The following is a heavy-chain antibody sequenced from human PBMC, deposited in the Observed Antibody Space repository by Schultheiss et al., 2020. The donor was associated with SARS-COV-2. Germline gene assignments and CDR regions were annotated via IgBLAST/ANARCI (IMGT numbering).Heavy chain of an antibody. V-gene: IGHV4-4*07. CDR2: IYTSGST. CDR1: GGSISSYY. D-gene: IGHD3-3*01. CDR3: ARGSKGYDVWSGWPTLFDY. J-gene: IGHJ4*02. Sequence: SETLSLTCTVSGGSISSYYWSWIRQPAGKGLEWIGRIYTSGSTNYNPSLKSRVTMSVDTSKNQFSLKLSSVTAADTAVYYCARGSKGYDVWSGWPTLFDYWGQGTRVTVSS.